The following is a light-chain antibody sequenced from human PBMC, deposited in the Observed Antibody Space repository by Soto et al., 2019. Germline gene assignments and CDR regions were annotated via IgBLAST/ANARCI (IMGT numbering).Light chain of an antibody. CDR1: QYVGTR. V-gene: IGKV3-15*01. J-gene: IGKJ1*01. CDR2: DAS. Sequence: EIVLTQSPATLSWSPGETATLSCRASQYVGTRLAWYQHKPGQAPRLLVYDASTRATGVPARFSGSGSGTDFTLTVSSLQSEDFAVYYCQQYYNWPPWTFGLGTKVDIK. CDR3: QQYYNWPPWT.